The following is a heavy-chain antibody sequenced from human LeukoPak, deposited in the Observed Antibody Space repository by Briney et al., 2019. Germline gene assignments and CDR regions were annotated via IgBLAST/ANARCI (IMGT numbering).Heavy chain of an antibody. V-gene: IGHV3-30*04. D-gene: IGHD5-18*01. J-gene: IGHJ4*02. CDR3: ARSGGYSYGYSDY. CDR1: GFTFSSYA. CDR2: ISYDGSNK. Sequence: GSLRLSCAASGFTFSSYAMHWVRQAPGKGLEWVAVISYDGSNKYYADSVKGRFTISRDNSKNTLYLQMNSLRAEDTAVYYCARSGGYSYGYSDYWGQGTLVTVSS.